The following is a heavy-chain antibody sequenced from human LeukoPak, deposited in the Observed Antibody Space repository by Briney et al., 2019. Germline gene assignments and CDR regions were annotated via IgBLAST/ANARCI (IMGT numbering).Heavy chain of an antibody. Sequence: PGGSLRLSCAASGFTFRNYAMTWVRQAPGKGLEWVSAIGGSSGDTFYANSVKGRFTISRDNSKNTLYLQMNSLEVEDTALYYCATSTVAKYDYWGQGTLVAVSS. CDR2: IGGSSGDT. V-gene: IGHV3-23*01. J-gene: IGHJ4*02. D-gene: IGHD4-11*01. CDR1: GFTFRNYA. CDR3: ATSTVAKYDY.